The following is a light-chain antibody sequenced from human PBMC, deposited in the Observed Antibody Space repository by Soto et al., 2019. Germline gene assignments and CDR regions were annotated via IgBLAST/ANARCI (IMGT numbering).Light chain of an antibody. CDR3: QQYNNWPRT. CDR2: GAS. Sequence: EIVMTPSPATPSLSPGGRAAPPSRASQSVSDNLAWYQQKPGQAPRLLIYGASSRATGVPARVSGSGSGTEFTLTISSLQSEDFAVYYCQQYNNWPRTFGQGTKVDIK. CDR1: QSVSDN. V-gene: IGKV3-15*01. J-gene: IGKJ1*01.